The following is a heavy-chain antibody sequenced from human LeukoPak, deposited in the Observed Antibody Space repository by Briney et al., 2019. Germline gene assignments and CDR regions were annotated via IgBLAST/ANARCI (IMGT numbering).Heavy chain of an antibody. J-gene: IGHJ6*04. CDR3: ARVPIVVVPAAMYVYGMDV. V-gene: IGHV4-34*01. Sequence: SETLSLTCAVYGGSFSGYYWSWIRQPPGKGLEWIGEINHSGSTNYNPSLKSRVTISVDTSKNQFSLELSSVTAADTAVYYCARVPIVVVPAAMYVYGMDVWGKGTTVTVSS. CDR2: INHSGST. CDR1: GGSFSGYY. D-gene: IGHD2-2*01.